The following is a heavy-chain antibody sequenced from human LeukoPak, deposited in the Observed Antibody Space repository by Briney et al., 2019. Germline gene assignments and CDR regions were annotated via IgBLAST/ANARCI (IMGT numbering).Heavy chain of an antibody. J-gene: IGHJ4*02. D-gene: IGHD2-2*02. CDR1: GGTFSSYA. V-gene: IGHV1-69*04. CDR3: AGDGYCSSTSCYTAIDY. CDR2: IIPILGIA. Sequence: SVKVSCKASGGTFSSYAISWVRQAPGQGLEWMGRIIPILGIANYAQKFQGRVTITADKSTSTAYMELSSLRSEDTAVYYCAGDGYCSSTSCYTAIDYWGQGTLVTVSS.